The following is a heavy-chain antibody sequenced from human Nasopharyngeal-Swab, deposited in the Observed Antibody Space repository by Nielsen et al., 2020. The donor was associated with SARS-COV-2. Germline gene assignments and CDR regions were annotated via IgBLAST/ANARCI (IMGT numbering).Heavy chain of an antibody. J-gene: IGHJ3*02. CDR3: ARGPISGYYLYAFDI. V-gene: IGHV1-69*01. Sequence: WVRQAPGQGLEWMGGIIPIFGTANYAQKFQGRVTITADESTSTAYMELSSLRSEDRAVYYCARGPISGYYLYAFDIWGQGTMVHRLL. CDR2: IIPIFGTA. D-gene: IGHD3-22*01.